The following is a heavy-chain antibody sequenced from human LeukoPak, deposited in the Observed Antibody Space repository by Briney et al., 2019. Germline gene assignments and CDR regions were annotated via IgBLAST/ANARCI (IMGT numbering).Heavy chain of an antibody. J-gene: IGHJ4*02. CDR3: AKGVQELRGYFDY. CDR1: GFTFSSYV. V-gene: IGHV3-23*01. D-gene: IGHD1-26*01. Sequence: GGSLRLSCAASGFTFSSYVLSWVRQAPGKGLDWVSGISGSGGSTYYADSVNGRFTISRDNSKNTLYLQMNSLRAEDTAVYYCAKGVQELRGYFDYWGQGTLVTVSS. CDR2: ISGSGGST.